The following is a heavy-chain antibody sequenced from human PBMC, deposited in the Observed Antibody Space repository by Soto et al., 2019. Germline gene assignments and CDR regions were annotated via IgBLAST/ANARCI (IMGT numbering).Heavy chain of an antibody. V-gene: IGHV4-34*01. CDR3: ARVRDWFDP. J-gene: IGHJ5*02. CDR2: IDHSGYT. D-gene: IGHD3-3*01. Sequence: SETLSLTCAVYGWSFSGYYWNWIRQPPGKGLEWIGEIDHSGYTNYNPSLKSRVTISVDTSKNQFSLRLTSVTAADTAVYYCARVRDWFDPWGQGTLVT. CDR1: GWSFSGYY.